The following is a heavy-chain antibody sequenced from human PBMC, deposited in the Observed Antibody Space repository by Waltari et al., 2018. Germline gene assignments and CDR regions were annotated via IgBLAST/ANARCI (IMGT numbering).Heavy chain of an antibody. Sequence: QVQLQQWGAGLLKPSETLSLTCAVYGGSFSGYYWSWIRQPPGKGLEWIGEITHSGSSNYKPSIKSRVSMSVDTAKNEFSLKLRSVTAADTAVYYCARAGDCSGGSCYSGKVDYWGQGTLVTVSS. V-gene: IGHV4-34*01. CDR3: ARAGDCSGGSCYSGKVDY. CDR1: GGSFSGYY. D-gene: IGHD2-15*01. CDR2: ITHSGSS. J-gene: IGHJ4*02.